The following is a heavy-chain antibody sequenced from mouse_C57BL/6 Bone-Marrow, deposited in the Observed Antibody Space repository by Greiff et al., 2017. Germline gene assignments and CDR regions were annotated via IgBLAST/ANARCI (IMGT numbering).Heavy chain of an antibody. J-gene: IGHJ2*01. Sequence: EVKLEESGGGLVQPGGSMKLSCVASGFTFSNYWMNWVRQSPEKGLEWVAQIRLKSDNYSTHYAESVKGRFTISRYDSKSSVYLQMNNLRAEDTGIYYCTGRGFFDYWGQGTTLTVSS. V-gene: IGHV6-3*01. CDR1: GFTFSNYW. D-gene: IGHD3-1*01. CDR2: IRLKSDNYST. CDR3: TGRGFFDY.